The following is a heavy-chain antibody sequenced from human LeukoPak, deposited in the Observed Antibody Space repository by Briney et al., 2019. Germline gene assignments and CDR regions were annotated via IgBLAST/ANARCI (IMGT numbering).Heavy chain of an antibody. V-gene: IGHV4-59*01. D-gene: IGHD3-10*01. Sequence: SETLSLTCTVSGGSFGTYYWSWIRQPPGKGLEWIGYIYYSGSTDYNPSLKSRVTMSLDTSKNQFSLNLNSVTAADTAVYYCAREYYGSGSYVIDYWGQGTLVTVSS. CDR2: IYYSGST. J-gene: IGHJ4*02. CDR3: AREYYGSGSYVIDY. CDR1: GGSFGTYY.